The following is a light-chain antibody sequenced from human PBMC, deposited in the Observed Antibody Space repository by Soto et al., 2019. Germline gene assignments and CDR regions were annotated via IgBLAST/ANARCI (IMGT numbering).Light chain of an antibody. Sequence: EIVLTQSPGTLSLSPGDRATLSCRATQSVTSSYLAWYQQKPGQAPRLLIFGASSRATGIPDRFSGSGSGTDFTLTISRLEPEDFAVYYCQQYVNSPKTFGQGTKVEIK. CDR2: GAS. V-gene: IGKV3-20*01. CDR1: QSVTSSY. CDR3: QQYVNSPKT. J-gene: IGKJ1*01.